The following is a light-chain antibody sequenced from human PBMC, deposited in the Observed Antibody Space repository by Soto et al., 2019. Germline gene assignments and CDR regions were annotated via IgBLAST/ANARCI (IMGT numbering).Light chain of an antibody. J-gene: IGKJ1*01. V-gene: IGKV3-20*01. CDR2: GAX. Sequence: LTKSACPLSLAQGESATLSCRASQWFSSSYRAWYMQKPGQAPRLRXXGAXSRATGIPDRFSGSGSGTDFTLTISRLEPEDFAAYYCQQYGSSLTWTFGQGTKLDIK. CDR1: QWFSSSY. CDR3: QQYGSSLTWT.